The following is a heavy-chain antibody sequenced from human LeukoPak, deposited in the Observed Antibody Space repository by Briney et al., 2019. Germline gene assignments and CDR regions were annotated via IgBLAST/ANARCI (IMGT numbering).Heavy chain of an antibody. J-gene: IGHJ3*01. CDR2: ISYDRSNK. CDR1: GFTFSSYG. D-gene: IGHD3-22*01. Sequence: GGSLRLSCAASGFTFSSYGMHWVRQAPGRGLEWVAVISYDRSNKYYADSVKGRFTISRDDSKNTLYLQMNSLRAEDTAVYYCAKEPDYYDSSWGQGTMVTVSS. CDR3: AKEPDYYDSS. V-gene: IGHV3-30*18.